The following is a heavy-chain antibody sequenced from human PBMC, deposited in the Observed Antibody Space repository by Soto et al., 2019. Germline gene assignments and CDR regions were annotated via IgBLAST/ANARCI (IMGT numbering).Heavy chain of an antibody. J-gene: IGHJ4*02. D-gene: IGHD1-26*01. V-gene: IGHV4-59*01. CDR1: GDSIRSYY. CDR3: ARCFSGNYPSRPEEQYYFDS. Sequence: SETLSLTCTVSGDSIRSYYWSWIRQPPGKGLEWIGYIYYSGYSSYNPSLKSRVTISVCTSNNQFSLKLNSVTAADTAVYYCARCFSGNYPSRPEEQYYFDSWGQGTLVT. CDR2: IYYSGYS.